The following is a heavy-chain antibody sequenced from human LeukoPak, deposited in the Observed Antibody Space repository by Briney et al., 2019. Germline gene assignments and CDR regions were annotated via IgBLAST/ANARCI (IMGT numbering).Heavy chain of an antibody. J-gene: IGHJ1*01. CDR2: INVYKGNT. Sequence: ASEKVSCKASGYSFTSYDINWVRQAPGQGLEWMGWINVYKGNTNYAEKLQGRVTMTTDTSTSTAYMELRSPRSDDTAVYYCARGSREGYTSSWYPGEYFQHWGQGTLVTVSS. CDR3: ARGSREGYTSSWYPGEYFQH. V-gene: IGHV1-18*01. CDR1: GYSFTSYD. D-gene: IGHD6-13*01.